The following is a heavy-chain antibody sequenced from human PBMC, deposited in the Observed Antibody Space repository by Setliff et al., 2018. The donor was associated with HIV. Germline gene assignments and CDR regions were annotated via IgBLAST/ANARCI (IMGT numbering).Heavy chain of an antibody. CDR2: INPSGGGT. D-gene: IGHD3-10*01. CDR3: ARGAYYGSGSYYNR. V-gene: IGHV1-46*01. CDR1: GYTFTSYY. Sequence: GASVKVSCKASGYTFTSYYIHWVRQAPGQGLEWMGIINPSGGGTTYAQTFQDRVTMSRDTSISTAYMELSSLRSEDTAVYYCARGAYYGSGSYYNRWGQGTLVTVSS. J-gene: IGHJ5*02.